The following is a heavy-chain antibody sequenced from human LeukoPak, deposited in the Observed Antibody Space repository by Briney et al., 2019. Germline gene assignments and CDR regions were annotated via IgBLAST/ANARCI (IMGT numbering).Heavy chain of an antibody. CDR2: IIPIFGTA. J-gene: IGHJ3*02. V-gene: IGHV1-69*01. CDR1: GCTFSSYA. Sequence: SVKVSCKASGCTFSSYAISWVRQAPGQGLEWMGGIIPIFGTANYAQKFQGRVTITADESTSTAYMELSSLRSEDTAVYYCARALAAASRNDAFDIWGQGTMVTVSS. D-gene: IGHD2-2*01. CDR3: ARALAAASRNDAFDI.